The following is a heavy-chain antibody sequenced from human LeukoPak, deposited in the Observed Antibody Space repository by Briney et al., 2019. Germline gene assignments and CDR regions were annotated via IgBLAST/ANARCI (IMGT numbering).Heavy chain of an antibody. J-gene: IGHJ4*02. Sequence: PGGSLRLSCAASGFTVSGNYLTWVRQAPGQGLEWVSIIYSGGATYYADSVKGRFTISRDFSKNTLLLQMNSLRAEDTAVYYCARSDHYDSNGYYDYWGQGTLVTVSS. D-gene: IGHD3-22*01. CDR1: GFTVSGNY. CDR2: IYSGGAT. V-gene: IGHV3-53*01. CDR3: ARSDHYDSNGYYDY.